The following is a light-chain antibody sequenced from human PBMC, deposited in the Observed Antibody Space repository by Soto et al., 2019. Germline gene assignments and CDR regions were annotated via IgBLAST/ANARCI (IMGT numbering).Light chain of an antibody. J-gene: IGKJ5*01. CDR3: QQRSNWPIT. V-gene: IGKV3-15*01. Sequence: EIVMTQSPATLSVSQGERATLSCRASQGGSIHLAWYQQKPGQAPRLLIHGATTRATGIPDRFSGSGSGTEFTLTISSLQSEDFAVYYCQQRSNWPITFGQGTRLEIK. CDR1: QGGSIH. CDR2: GAT.